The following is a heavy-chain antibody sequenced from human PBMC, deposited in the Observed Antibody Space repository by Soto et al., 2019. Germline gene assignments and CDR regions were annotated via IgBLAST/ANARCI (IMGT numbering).Heavy chain of an antibody. J-gene: IGHJ4*02. CDR2: IYPGDSDT. CDR1: GYNFANYW. V-gene: IGHV5-51*01. Sequence: PRESLKISCPGSGYNFANYWIAWVRQMPGKGLEWMGVIYPGDSDTRYGPSFQGHVTISADRSINTAYLEWSSLKASDTAIYYCARAHSNGCYQHFDFWGQRTLVTVSS. D-gene: IGHD6-19*01. CDR3: ARAHSNGCYQHFDF.